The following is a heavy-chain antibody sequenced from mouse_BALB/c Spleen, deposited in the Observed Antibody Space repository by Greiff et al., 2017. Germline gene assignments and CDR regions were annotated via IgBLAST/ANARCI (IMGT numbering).Heavy chain of an antibody. J-gene: IGHJ4*01. D-gene: IGHD2-3*01. CDR3: ARAVYDGYYNYAMVY. V-gene: IGHV5-4*02. CDR2: ISDGGSYT. CDR1: GFTFSDYY. Sequence: DVMLVESGGGLVKPGGSLKLSCAASGFTFSDYYMYWVRQTPEKRLEWVATISDGGSYTYYPDSVKGRFTISRDNAKNNLYLQMSSLKSEDTAMYYCARAVYDGYYNYAMVYWGQGTSVTVSS.